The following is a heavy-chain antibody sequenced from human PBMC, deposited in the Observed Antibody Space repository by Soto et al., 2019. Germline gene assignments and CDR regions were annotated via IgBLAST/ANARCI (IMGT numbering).Heavy chain of an antibody. V-gene: IGHV4-30-2*01. CDR1: GGSISSGGYS. D-gene: IGHD6-6*01. Sequence: SETLSLTCAVSGGSISSGGYSWSWIRQPPGKGLEWIGYIYHSGSTYYNPSLKSRVTISVGRSKNQFSLKLSSVTAADTAVYYCARGPKPYSSSSHYYYYYGMDVWGQGTTVTVSS. CDR3: ARGPKPYSSSSHYYYYYGMDV. CDR2: IYHSGST. J-gene: IGHJ6*02.